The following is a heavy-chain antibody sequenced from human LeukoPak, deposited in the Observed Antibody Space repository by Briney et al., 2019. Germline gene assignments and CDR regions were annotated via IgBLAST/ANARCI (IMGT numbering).Heavy chain of an antibody. J-gene: IGHJ4*02. V-gene: IGHV1-2*02. CDR1: GYTFTGYY. D-gene: IGHD1-26*01. CDR3: ARVRVGATRNFDY. CDR2: INPNSGGT. Sequence: GASVKVSCKASGYTFTGYYMHWVRQAPGQGLEWMGWINPNSGGTNYAQKFQGRVTMTRDTSISTAYMELSRLRSDDTAVYYCARVRVGATRNFDYWGQGTLVTVSS.